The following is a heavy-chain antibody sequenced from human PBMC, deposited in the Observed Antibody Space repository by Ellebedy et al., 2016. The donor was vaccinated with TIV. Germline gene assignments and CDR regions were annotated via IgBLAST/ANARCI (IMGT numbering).Heavy chain of an antibody. D-gene: IGHD4-23*01. CDR2: MYPDDSIT. Sequence: GESLKISCEGSGYNFNNFWIGWVRQMPGKGLEWMGIMYPDDSITTYSPSFQGQITMSVEKPIRTAYLQWSSLKASDTARYYCARFGWGDYGGNFIWYWGQGTLVTVSS. CDR3: ARFGWGDYGGNFIWY. V-gene: IGHV5-51*01. CDR1: GYNFNNFW. J-gene: IGHJ4*02.